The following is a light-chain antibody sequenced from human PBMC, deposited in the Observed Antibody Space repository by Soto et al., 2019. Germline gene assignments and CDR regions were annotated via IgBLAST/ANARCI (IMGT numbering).Light chain of an antibody. CDR2: WAS. Sequence: IVMTQSPDSLTVSLGERATINCKSSQSILSSSNNKNYLVWYQQKPGQAPKMVIYWASTRESGVPDRFSGSGSGTNFTLTVSSLHAEDVAVYYCQQYRSSPFTFGPGTKVDIK. CDR1: QSILSSSNNKNY. V-gene: IGKV4-1*01. CDR3: QQYRSSPFT. J-gene: IGKJ3*01.